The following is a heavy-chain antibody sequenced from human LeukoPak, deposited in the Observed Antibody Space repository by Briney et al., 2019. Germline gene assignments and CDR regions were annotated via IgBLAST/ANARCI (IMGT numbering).Heavy chain of an antibody. J-gene: IGHJ4*02. CDR1: GYTFTIYG. CDR2: ISAYGNT. V-gene: IGHV1-18*01. CDR3: ARGIIGYYFDY. Sequence: ASVKVSCKTSGYTFTIYGISWVRQGPGQGIEWMGLISAYGNTNYAQNLQGRVTMTTDTSTSTAYMELRSLRSDDTAVYYCARGIIGYYFDYWGQGTLVTVSS. D-gene: IGHD2-15*01.